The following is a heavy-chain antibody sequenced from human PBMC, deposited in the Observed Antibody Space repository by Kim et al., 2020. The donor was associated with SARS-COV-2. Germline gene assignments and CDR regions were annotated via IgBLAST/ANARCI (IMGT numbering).Heavy chain of an antibody. V-gene: IGHV1-3*01. CDR1: GYTSTSYA. D-gene: IGHD4-17*01. CDR3: ATPRWAVTTPPLY. J-gene: IGHJ4*02. Sequence: ASVKVSCKASGYTSTSYAMHWVRQAPGQRLEWMAWINVGNGNTKYSRKFQGRVTITRHTSANTAYMHLSSLRSEDTAVYYCATPRWAVTTPPLYWGQGTLVAVSS. CDR2: INVGNGNT.